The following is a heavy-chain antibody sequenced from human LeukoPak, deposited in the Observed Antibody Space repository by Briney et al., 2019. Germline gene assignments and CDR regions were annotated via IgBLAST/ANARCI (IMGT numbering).Heavy chain of an antibody. V-gene: IGHV1-8*01. CDR2: MNPNSGNT. CDR1: GYTFTSYD. CDR3: ARTPSYGSGSWGYYFDY. D-gene: IGHD3-10*01. J-gene: IGHJ4*02. Sequence: GASVKVSCKASGYTFTSYDINWVRQATGQGLEWMGWMNPNSGNTGYAQKFQGRVTMTRNTSISTAYMELSSLRSENTAVYYCARTPSYGSGSWGYYFDYWGQGTLVTVSS.